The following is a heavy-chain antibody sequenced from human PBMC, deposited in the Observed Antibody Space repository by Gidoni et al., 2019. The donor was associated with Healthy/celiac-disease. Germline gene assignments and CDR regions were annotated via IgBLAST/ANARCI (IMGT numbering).Heavy chain of an antibody. Sequence: QVQLQESGPGLVKPSQTLSLTCTVSGGSISSGSYYWSGIRQPAGTGLEWIGRIYTSGRTNYNPSLKSRVTISVDTSKNQFSLKLSSVTAADTAVYYCARERVDTAMVTGHYYYGMDVWGQGTTVTVSS. CDR3: ARERVDTAMVTGHYYYGMDV. V-gene: IGHV4-61*02. D-gene: IGHD5-18*01. J-gene: IGHJ6*02. CDR1: GGSISSGSYY. CDR2: IYTSGRT.